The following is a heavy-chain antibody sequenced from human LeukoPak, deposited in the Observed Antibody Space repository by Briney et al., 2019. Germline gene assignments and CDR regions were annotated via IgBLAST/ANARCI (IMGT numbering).Heavy chain of an antibody. CDR1: GYTFTSYG. Sequence: ASVKVSCKAAGYTFTSYGISWVRQAPGQGIEWMGGISAYNGNTNYAQKLQGRVTMTTDTSTSTAYMELRSLRSDVTAVYYCARCSYYDSSVHYPLFVYWGQRTLVTVSS. D-gene: IGHD3-22*01. J-gene: IGHJ4*02. CDR2: ISAYNGNT. CDR3: ARCSYYDSSVHYPLFVY. V-gene: IGHV1-18*01.